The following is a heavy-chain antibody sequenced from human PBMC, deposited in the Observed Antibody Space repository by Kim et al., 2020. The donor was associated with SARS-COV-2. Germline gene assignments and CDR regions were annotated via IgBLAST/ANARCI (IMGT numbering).Heavy chain of an antibody. Sequence: GGSLRLSCEASGFTFSSYAMSWVRQAPGKGLEWVSAISTSGSATNYADSVKGRFTISRDNSKDTLYLQMNRLSAEDTAVYYCYGSGTYIYWGQGTLVTVSS. CDR3: YGSGTYIY. V-gene: IGHV3-23*01. J-gene: IGHJ4*02. CDR2: ISTSGSAT. D-gene: IGHD3-10*01. CDR1: GFTFSSYA.